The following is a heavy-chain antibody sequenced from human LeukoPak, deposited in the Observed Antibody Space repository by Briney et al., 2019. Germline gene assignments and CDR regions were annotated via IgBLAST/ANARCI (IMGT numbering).Heavy chain of an antibody. CDR1: GFTFSRYA. V-gene: IGHV3-23*01. J-gene: IGHJ4*02. D-gene: IGHD6-13*01. CDR3: AKGSVAAVVTFIDF. Sequence: GGSLKLSCAASGFTFSRYAMNWVRQAPGKGLEWVSVISGSGGSTYYADSVKGRFTISRDNSKNTLFLQMNSLRAEDTAVYYCAKGSVAAVVTFIDFWGQGTLVTVSS. CDR2: ISGSGGST.